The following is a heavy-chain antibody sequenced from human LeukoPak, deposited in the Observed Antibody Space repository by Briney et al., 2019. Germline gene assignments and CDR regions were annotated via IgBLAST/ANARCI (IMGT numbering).Heavy chain of an antibody. D-gene: IGHD2-8*02. CDR1: GGPISGYY. CDR3: ARFTGTYLAY. Sequence: SETLSLTCTVSGGPISGYYWSWIRQPPGKGLEWIGHISYSGSTRYNSSLNSRVTISVDTSKNQFSLKLTSVTAADTAVYYCARFTGTYLAYWGQGILVTVSS. V-gene: IGHV4-59*01. J-gene: IGHJ4*02. CDR2: ISYSGST.